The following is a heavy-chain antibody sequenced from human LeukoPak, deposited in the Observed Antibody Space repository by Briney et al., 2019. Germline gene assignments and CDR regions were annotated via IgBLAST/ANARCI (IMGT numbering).Heavy chain of an antibody. CDR3: AALLRYFDWRF. CDR2: IKEDGREK. CDR1: GFTFSNAW. V-gene: IGHV3-7*01. Sequence: GGSLRLSCAASGFTFSNAWMSWVRQAPGKGLEWVASIKEDGREKSYVDSVKGRFTISRDNSKNSLYLQMNSLRAEDTAVYYCAALLRYFDWRFWGQGTMVTVFS. J-gene: IGHJ3*01. D-gene: IGHD3-9*01.